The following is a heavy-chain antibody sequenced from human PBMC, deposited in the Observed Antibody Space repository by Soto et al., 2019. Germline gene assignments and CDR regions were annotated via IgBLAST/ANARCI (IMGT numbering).Heavy chain of an antibody. D-gene: IGHD2-2*01. V-gene: IGHV1-2*04. CDR2: ISPNSGDT. Sequence: ASVKVSCKASGYTFTGYYMHWVRQAPGQGLEWMGWISPNSGDTNYAQKFQGWVTMTRDTSISTAYMELSRLRSDDTAVYYCARTHCSSISCYVGSWDYWGQGTLVTVSS. CDR1: GYTFTGYY. J-gene: IGHJ4*02. CDR3: ARTHCSSISCYVGSWDY.